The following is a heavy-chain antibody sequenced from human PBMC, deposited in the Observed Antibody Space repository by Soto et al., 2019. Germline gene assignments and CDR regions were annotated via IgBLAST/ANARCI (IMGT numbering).Heavy chain of an antibody. CDR2: IIPIFGTA. D-gene: IGHD2-2*01. J-gene: IGHJ5*02. V-gene: IGHV1-69*06. CDR1: GGTFSSYA. CDR3: ARDPAYCSSTSCYHNWFDP. Sequence: QVQLVQSGAEVKKPGSSVKVSCKASGGTFSSYAISWVRQAPGQGLEWMGGIIPIFGTANYAQKFQGRVTITADKSMSTAYMELSSLRSEDTAVYYCARDPAYCSSTSCYHNWFDPWGQGTLVTVSS.